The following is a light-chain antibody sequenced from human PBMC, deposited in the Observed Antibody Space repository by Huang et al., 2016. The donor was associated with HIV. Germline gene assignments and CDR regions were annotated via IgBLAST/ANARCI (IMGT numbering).Light chain of an antibody. V-gene: IGKV1-8*01. J-gene: IGKJ1*01. CDR3: QQYDSYPRT. CDR1: QDISNF. Sequence: IRITQSPSSLSASTGDRVTIACRASQDISNFLAWFQQKPGRAPELLMYAASTLQPGVPSRVSGNGSATDVTLTIACLQSEDFATYYCQQYDSYPRTFGQGTQVEV. CDR2: AAS.